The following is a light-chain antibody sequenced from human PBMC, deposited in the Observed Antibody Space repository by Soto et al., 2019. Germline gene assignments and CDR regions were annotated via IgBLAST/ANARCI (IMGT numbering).Light chain of an antibody. CDR3: LSYDSSLSGSL. CDR2: GNS. J-gene: IGLJ2*01. V-gene: IGLV1-40*01. CDR1: SSNIGAGYD. Sequence: QSVLTQPPSVSGAPGQRVTISCTGSSSNIGAGYDVHWYQQLPGTAPKLLIYGNSNRPSGVPDRFSGSKSGTSASLAITGLQAEDVADYYCLSYDSSLSGSLLGGGTQVTVL.